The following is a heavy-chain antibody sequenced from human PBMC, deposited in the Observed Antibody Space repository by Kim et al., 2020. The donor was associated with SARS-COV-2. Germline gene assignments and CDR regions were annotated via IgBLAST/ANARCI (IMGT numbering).Heavy chain of an antibody. J-gene: IGHJ4*02. CDR1: GGTFSSYA. Sequence: SVKVSCKASGGTFSSYAISWVRQAPGQGLEWMGGIIPIFGTANYAQKFQGRVTITADESTSTAYMELSSLRSEDTAVYYCARDREAGFGADYDFWSGLPGFDYWGQGTLLTVSS. D-gene: IGHD3-3*01. CDR3: ARDREAGFGADYDFWSGLPGFDY. CDR2: IIPIFGTA. V-gene: IGHV1-69*13.